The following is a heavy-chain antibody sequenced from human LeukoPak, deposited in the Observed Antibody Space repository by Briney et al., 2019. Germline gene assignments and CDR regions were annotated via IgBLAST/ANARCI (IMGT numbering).Heavy chain of an antibody. CDR3: ARGGSEIIVVVPAAMSSDAFDI. D-gene: IGHD2-2*01. Sequence: GGSLRLSCAASGFTVSSNYMSWVRQAPGKGLEWVSVIYSGGSTYCADSVKGRFTISRDNSKNTLYLQMNSLRAEDTAVYYCARGGSEIIVVVPAAMSSDAFDIWGQGTMVTVSS. V-gene: IGHV3-66*01. CDR1: GFTVSSNY. CDR2: IYSGGST. J-gene: IGHJ3*02.